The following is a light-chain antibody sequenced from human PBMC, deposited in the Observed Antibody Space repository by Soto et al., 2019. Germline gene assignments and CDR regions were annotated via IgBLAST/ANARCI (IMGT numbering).Light chain of an antibody. CDR1: QDLDQW. J-gene: IGKJ3*01. V-gene: IGKV1D-12*01. Sequence: IQMTQCPSSVSASVGDTVTITCRANQDLDQWLAWYQQKPGKAPKLLIYGVSSLERGVPSRFSGSRSGTDLTLTISSLQPEDVATYYCHQAHTFPHTFGPGTRV. CDR2: GVS. CDR3: HQAHTFPHT.